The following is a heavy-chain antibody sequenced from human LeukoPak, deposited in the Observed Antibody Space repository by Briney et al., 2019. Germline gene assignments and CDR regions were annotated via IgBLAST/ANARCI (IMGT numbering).Heavy chain of an antibody. CDR3: AKVRGTYSSGYFFDY. J-gene: IGHJ4*02. V-gene: IGHV3-9*01. D-gene: IGHD6-19*01. Sequence: GGSLRLSCAASGFTLDNYAMHWVRQAPGEGLEWLSIISWNSGYIGYADSVKGRFTISRDNAKKSLDLQMNSLRAEDTAFYYCAKVRGTYSSGYFFDYWGQGTLVTVSS. CDR1: GFTLDNYA. CDR2: ISWNSGYI.